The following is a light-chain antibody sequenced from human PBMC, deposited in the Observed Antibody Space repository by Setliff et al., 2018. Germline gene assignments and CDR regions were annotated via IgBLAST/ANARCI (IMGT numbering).Light chain of an antibody. CDR3: SSYGGDNNFV. CDR1: SSDVGGYNY. J-gene: IGLJ1*01. CDR2: DVS. V-gene: IGLV2-11*01. Sequence: QSALTQPRSVSGSPGQSVTISCTGTSSDVGGYNYVSWYQQHPGKAPKLMIYDVSKRPSGVPDRFSGSKSGNTASLTISGLRAEDEADYYCSSYGGDNNFVFGTGTKVTVL.